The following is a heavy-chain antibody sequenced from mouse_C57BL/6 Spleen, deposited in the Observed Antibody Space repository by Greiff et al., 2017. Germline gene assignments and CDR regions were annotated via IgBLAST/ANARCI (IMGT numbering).Heavy chain of an antibody. CDR3: TRAGLTMVTTTYAY. J-gene: IGHJ3*01. CDR2: IDPETGGT. Sequence: VKLQQSGAELVRPGASVTLSCKASGYTFTDYEMHWVKQTPVHGLEWIGAIDPETGGTAYNQKFKGKAILTADKSSSTAYMELRSLTSADSAVDYCTRAGLTMVTTTYAYWGQGTLVTVSA. V-gene: IGHV1-15*01. D-gene: IGHD2-2*01. CDR1: GYTFTDYE.